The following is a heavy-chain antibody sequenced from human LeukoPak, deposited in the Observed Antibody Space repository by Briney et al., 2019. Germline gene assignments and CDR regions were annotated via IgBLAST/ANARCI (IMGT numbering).Heavy chain of an antibody. V-gene: IGHV4-59*01. J-gene: IGHJ3*02. Sequence: XETLSLTCTVSGGSISSNYWGWVRQPPGKGLEWVGYIYYSGRTNYNPSLKSRVTISVDTSKNQFSLKLRSVTAADTAVYYCAXSPXFNYDGSGAFDIWGQGTMVTVSS. CDR3: AXSPXFNYDGSGAFDI. D-gene: IGHD3-22*01. CDR1: GGSISSNY. CDR2: IYYSGRT.